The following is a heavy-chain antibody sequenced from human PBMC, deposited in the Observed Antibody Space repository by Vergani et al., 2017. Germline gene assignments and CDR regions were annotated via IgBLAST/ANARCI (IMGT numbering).Heavy chain of an antibody. CDR3: ARLRGTRPCYFDY. D-gene: IGHD3-10*01. J-gene: IGHJ4*02. Sequence: QVQLVQSGAEVKKPGASVKVSCKASGYTFTGYYMHWVRQAPGKGLEWMGWINSNSGGTNYAQKFQGWVTKTRDTSNSTTYMEVSRLGSDDTDVYYCARLRGTRPCYFDYWGRGTLVTVSS. CDR2: INSNSGGT. CDR1: GYTFTGYY. V-gene: IGHV1-2*04.